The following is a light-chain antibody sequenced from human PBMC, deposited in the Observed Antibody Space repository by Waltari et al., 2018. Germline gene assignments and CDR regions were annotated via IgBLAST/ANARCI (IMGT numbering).Light chain of an antibody. CDR3: QQRSDWPPH. CDR1: QSVSSY. J-gene: IGKJ5*01. CDR2: DAS. Sequence: EIVLTQSPATLSLSPGERATLSCRASQSVSSYLGWYQQTPGHAPRLLIYDASHRATGIPARFSGSGSGTDFTLTISSLEPEDFAVYYCQQRSDWPPHFGQGTRLEMK. V-gene: IGKV3-11*01.